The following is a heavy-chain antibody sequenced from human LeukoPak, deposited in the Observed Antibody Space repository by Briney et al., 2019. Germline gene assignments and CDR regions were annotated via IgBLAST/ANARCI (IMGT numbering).Heavy chain of an antibody. Sequence: GASVKVPCKASGYTFTSYDINWVRQATGQGLEWMGWMNPNSGNTGYAQKFQGRVTMTRNTSISTAYMELSSLRSEDTAVYYCARGLTGYYGGAFDIWGQGTMVTVSS. CDR1: GYTFTSYD. D-gene: IGHD3-9*01. V-gene: IGHV1-8*01. CDR3: ARGLTGYYGGAFDI. CDR2: MNPNSGNT. J-gene: IGHJ3*02.